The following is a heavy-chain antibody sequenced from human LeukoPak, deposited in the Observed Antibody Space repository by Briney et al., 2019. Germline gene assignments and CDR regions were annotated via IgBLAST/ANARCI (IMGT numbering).Heavy chain of an antibody. V-gene: IGHV6-1*01. Sequence: SQTLSLTCAISGDSVSSNSVAWNWIRQSPWRGLEWLGRTYYRSKWYNDYAGSVKSRITINPDTSKNQFSLQLSSVTPEDTAVYYCARSGYTSTWHFDCRGQGTLVTVSS. J-gene: IGHJ4*02. D-gene: IGHD6-13*01. CDR3: ARSGYTSTWHFDC. CDR2: TYYRSKWYN. CDR1: GDSVSSNSVA.